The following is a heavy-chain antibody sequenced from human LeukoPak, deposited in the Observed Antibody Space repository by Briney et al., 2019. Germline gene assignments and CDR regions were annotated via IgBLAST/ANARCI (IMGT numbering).Heavy chain of an antibody. V-gene: IGHV3-30*02. D-gene: IGHD2-15*01. Sequence: GGSLRLSCAASGFTFSSYGMHWARQAPGKGLEWVAFIRYDGSNKYYADSVKGRFTISRDNSKNTLYLQMNRLRPEDAAVYYCAKAPVTTCRGAFCYPFDYWGLGTLVTVSS. CDR3: AKAPVTTCRGAFCYPFDY. J-gene: IGHJ4*02. CDR2: IRYDGSNK. CDR1: GFTFSSYG.